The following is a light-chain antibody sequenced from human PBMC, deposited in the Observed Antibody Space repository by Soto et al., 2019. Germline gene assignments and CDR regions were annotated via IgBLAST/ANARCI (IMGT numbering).Light chain of an antibody. Sequence: AIQLTQSPSSLSASVGDRVTITCRASQGISSALAWYQQKPGKAPKLLIYDASSLESGVPSRFSGSGSGTDFTLTISSLQPEDFATYYCQQFNSFPRTFGQETKVEIK. V-gene: IGKV1-13*02. CDR3: QQFNSFPRT. CDR2: DAS. CDR1: QGISSA. J-gene: IGKJ1*01.